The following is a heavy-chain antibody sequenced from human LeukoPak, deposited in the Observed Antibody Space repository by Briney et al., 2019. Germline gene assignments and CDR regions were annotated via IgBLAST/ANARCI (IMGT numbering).Heavy chain of an antibody. CDR2: SNSDGSST. V-gene: IGHV3-74*01. J-gene: IGHJ3*02. CDR3: ARDLKGPVNDVFDM. D-gene: IGHD4-23*01. Sequence: GGSLRLSCAASGFTFSTHWMHWVRQAPGKRLVWVSHSNSDGSSTSYADSVRGRFTISRDNAKNTLYLQMNSLRAEDTAVYYCARDLKGPVNDVFDMWGQGTMVTVSS. CDR1: GFTFSTHW.